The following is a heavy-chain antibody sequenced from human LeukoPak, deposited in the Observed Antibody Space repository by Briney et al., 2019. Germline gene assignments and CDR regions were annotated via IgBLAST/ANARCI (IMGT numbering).Heavy chain of an antibody. D-gene: IGHD2-2*01. CDR2: ISGSGGST. CDR1: GFTFSSYA. J-gene: IGHJ4*02. Sequence: GGSLRLSCAASGFTFSSYAMSWVRQAPGKGLEWVSAISGSGGSTYYADSVKGRFTISRDNPKNTLYLQMNSLRAEDTAVYYCAKSLFVVVPAAMFDFDYWGQGTLVTVSS. CDR3: AKSLFVVVPAAMFDFDY. V-gene: IGHV3-23*01.